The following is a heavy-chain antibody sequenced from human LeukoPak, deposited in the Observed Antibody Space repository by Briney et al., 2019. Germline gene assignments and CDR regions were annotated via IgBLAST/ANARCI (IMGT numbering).Heavy chain of an antibody. CDR2: IHTSGRT. CDR3: ARLTGYDGAGYYYGSFDC. J-gene: IGHJ4*02. Sequence: SETLSLTCTVSGGPLSTYYWTWIRQPPGKGLEYIGYIHTSGRTNFNPSLKSQVAMSRDTSKNQFSLSLTSVTAADTAVYYCARLTGYDGAGYYYGSFDCWGQGTLVTVSS. D-gene: IGHD3-22*01. CDR1: GGPLSTYY. V-gene: IGHV4-4*09.